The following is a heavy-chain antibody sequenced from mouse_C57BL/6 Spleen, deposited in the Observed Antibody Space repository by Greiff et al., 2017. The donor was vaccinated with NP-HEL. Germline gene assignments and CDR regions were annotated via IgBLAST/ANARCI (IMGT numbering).Heavy chain of an antibody. D-gene: IGHD1-1*01. CDR3: ARGHYYGSRGAFDY. CDR2: IYPGSGNT. V-gene: IGHV1-76*01. CDR1: GYTFTDYY. J-gene: IGHJ2*01. Sequence: QVQLQQSGAELVRPGASVKLSCKASGYTFTDYYIDWVKQRPGQGLEWIARIYPGSGNTYYNEKFKGKATLTAEKSSSTAYMQLSSLTSEDSAVYCCARGHYYGSRGAFDYWGQGTTLTVSS.